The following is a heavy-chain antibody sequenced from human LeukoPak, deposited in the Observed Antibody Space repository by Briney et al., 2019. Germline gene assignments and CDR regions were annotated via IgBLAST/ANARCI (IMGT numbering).Heavy chain of an antibody. D-gene: IGHD3-22*01. CDR1: GFTFSSYS. Sequence: PGGSLRLSCAASGFTFSSYSLNWVRQAPGKGLEWVSYITSSSSSIYYADSVKGRFTISRDNAKNSLYLQMNSLRAEDTAVYYCARDRSYYDSSGYYSYYYYYCMDVWGKGTTVTVSS. J-gene: IGHJ6*03. CDR2: ITSSSSSI. V-gene: IGHV3-48*04. CDR3: ARDRSYYDSSGYYSYYYYYCMDV.